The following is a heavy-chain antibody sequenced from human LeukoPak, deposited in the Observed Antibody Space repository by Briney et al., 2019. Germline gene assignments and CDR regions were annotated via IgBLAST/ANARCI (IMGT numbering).Heavy chain of an antibody. CDR1: GGSISSGGYY. CDR3: ARDSSGWYSFVDY. V-gene: IGHV4-30-2*01. Sequence: SETLSLTCTVSGGSISSGGYYWSWIRQPPGKGLEWIGYIYHSGSTYYNPSLKSRVTISVDRSKNQFSLKLSSVTAADTAVYYCARDSSGWYSFVDYWGQGTLVTVSS. J-gene: IGHJ4*02. D-gene: IGHD6-19*01. CDR2: IYHSGST.